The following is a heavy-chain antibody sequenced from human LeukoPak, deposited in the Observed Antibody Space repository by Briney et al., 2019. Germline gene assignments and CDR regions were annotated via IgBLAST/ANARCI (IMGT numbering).Heavy chain of an antibody. CDR3: AFSPGPYDSSGYYFDY. J-gene: IGHJ4*02. Sequence: GASVKVSCKASGGTFSSYAISWVRQAPGQGLEWMGGIIPIFGTANYAQKFQGRVTITTDESTSTAYMELSSLRSEDTAVYYCAFSPGPYDSSGYYFDYWGQGTLVTVSS. CDR1: GGTFSSYA. V-gene: IGHV1-69*05. D-gene: IGHD3-22*01. CDR2: IIPIFGTA.